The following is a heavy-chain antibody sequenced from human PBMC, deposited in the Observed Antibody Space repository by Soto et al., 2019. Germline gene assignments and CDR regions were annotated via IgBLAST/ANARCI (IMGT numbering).Heavy chain of an antibody. J-gene: IGHJ4*02. CDR3: ALGSGYSRAFGY. Sequence: ALVKVSCKPSGYTFNSYDISWVRQAPGQGLEWMGWIRTYNGNTNYTQKLQGRVTMTTDTSTNTVYMELTNLRSDDSALYYCALGSGYSRAFGYWGQGTLVNVSS. CDR1: GYTFNSYD. CDR2: IRTYNGNT. D-gene: IGHD6-13*01. V-gene: IGHV1-18*04.